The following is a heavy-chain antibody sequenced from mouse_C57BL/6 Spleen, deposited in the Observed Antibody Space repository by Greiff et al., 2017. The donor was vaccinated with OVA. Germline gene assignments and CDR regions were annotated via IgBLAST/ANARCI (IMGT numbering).Heavy chain of an antibody. D-gene: IGHD4-1*01. J-gene: IGHJ4*01. CDR2: IDPSDSYT. CDR1: GYTFTSYW. CDR3: ARRVTGTGYAMDY. Sequence: VQLQQPGAELVKPGASVKLSCKASGYTFTSYWMQWVKQRPGQGLEWIGEIDPSDSYTNYNQKFKGKATLTVDTSSSTAYMQLSSLTSEDSAVYYCARRVTGTGYAMDYWGQGTSVTVSS. V-gene: IGHV1-50*01.